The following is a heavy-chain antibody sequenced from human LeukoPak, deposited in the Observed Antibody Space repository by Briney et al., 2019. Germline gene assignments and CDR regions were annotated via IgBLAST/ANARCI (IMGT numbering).Heavy chain of an antibody. J-gene: IGHJ5*02. Sequence: SETLSLTCSVSGGSINSYYWSWVRQPPGKGLEWIGYIYYSGSTNYNPSLKSRVTISVDTSKNQFSLKQSSVTAADTAVYYCARHNTITMVRGALNWFDPWGQGTLVTVSS. CDR2: IYYSGST. V-gene: IGHV4-59*08. D-gene: IGHD3-10*01. CDR1: GGSINSYY. CDR3: ARHNTITMVRGALNWFDP.